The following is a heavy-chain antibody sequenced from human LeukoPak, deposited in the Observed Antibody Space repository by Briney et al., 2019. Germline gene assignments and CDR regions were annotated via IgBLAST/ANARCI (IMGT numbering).Heavy chain of an antibody. D-gene: IGHD3-16*02. CDR2: IYNSGST. CDR3: ARGRRGYDYVWGSYRPDHIDY. V-gene: IGHV4-61*08. J-gene: IGHJ4*02. CDR1: GASIRSGDYY. Sequence: PSETLSLTCTVSGASIRSGDYYWSWIRQPPGKGLEWIGYIYNSGSTNYNPSLKSRVTISVDTSKDQFSLKLSSVTAADTAVYYCARGRRGYDYVWGSYRPDHIDYWGQGTLVTVSS.